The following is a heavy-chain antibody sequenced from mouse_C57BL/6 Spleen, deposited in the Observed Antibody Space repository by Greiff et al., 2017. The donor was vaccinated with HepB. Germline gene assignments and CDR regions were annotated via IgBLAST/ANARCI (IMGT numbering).Heavy chain of an antibody. CDR1: GYAFSSYW. V-gene: IGHV1-80*01. Sequence: VQLVESGAELVKPGASVKISCKASGYAFSSYWMNWVKQRPGKGLEWIGQIYPGDGDTNYNGKFKGKATLTADKSSSTAYMQLSSLTSEDSAVYLCARDYYGSSFYYFDYWGQGTTLTVSS. J-gene: IGHJ2*01. CDR2: IYPGDGDT. D-gene: IGHD1-1*01. CDR3: ARDYYGSSFYYFDY.